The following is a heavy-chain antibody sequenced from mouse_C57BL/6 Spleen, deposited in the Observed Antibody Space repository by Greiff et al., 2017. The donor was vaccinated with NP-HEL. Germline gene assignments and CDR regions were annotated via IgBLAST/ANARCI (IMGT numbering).Heavy chain of an antibody. CDR1: GYTFTSYW. CDR3: ARERLGRWYFDV. Sequence: QVQLKQPGAELVRPGSSVKLSCKASGYTFTSYWMHWVKQRPIQGLEWIGNIDPSDSETHYNQKFKDKATLTVDKSSSTAYMQLSSLTSEDSAVYYCARERLGRWYFDVWGTGTTVTVSS. J-gene: IGHJ1*03. CDR2: IDPSDSET. D-gene: IGHD4-1*01. V-gene: IGHV1-52*01.